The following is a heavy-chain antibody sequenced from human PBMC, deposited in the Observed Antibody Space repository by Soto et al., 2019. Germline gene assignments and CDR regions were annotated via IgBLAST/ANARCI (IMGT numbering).Heavy chain of an antibody. J-gene: IGHJ5*02. Sequence: QVQLQESGPGLVKPSQTLSLTCTVSGGSISSGDYYWSWIRQPPGKGLEWIGYIYYSGSTYYNPSLKIRVTISVDTSKNQFSLKLSSVTAADTAVYYCARASITMVRGVKNPCAEFDPWGQGTLVTVSS. D-gene: IGHD3-10*01. CDR3: ARASITMVRGVKNPCAEFDP. V-gene: IGHV4-30-4*01. CDR2: IYYSGST. CDR1: GGSISSGDYY.